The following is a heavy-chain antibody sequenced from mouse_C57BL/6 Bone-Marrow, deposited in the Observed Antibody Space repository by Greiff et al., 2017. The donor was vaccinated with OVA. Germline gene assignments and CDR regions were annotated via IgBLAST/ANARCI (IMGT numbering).Heavy chain of an antibody. V-gene: IGHV1-55*01. CDR3: ARRWYHYAMDY. D-gene: IGHD1-1*02. CDR2: IYPGSGST. Sequence: QVQLQQPGAELVKPGASVKMSCKASGYTFTSYRITWVKQRPGQGLEWIGDIYPGSGSTNYNEKFKSKATLTVDTSSSTAYMQLSSLTSEDSAVYYGARRWYHYAMDYWGQGTSVTVSS. CDR1: GYTFTSYR. J-gene: IGHJ4*01.